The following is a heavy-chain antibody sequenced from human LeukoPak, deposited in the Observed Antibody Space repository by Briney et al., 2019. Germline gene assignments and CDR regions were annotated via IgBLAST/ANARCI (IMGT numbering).Heavy chain of an antibody. J-gene: IGHJ4*02. V-gene: IGHV4-59*01. CDR2: IYYSGST. D-gene: IGHD2-2*01. CDR3: ARVPDCSSTGCYPYFDY. CDR1: GGSISSYY. Sequence: AETLSLTCTVSGGSISSYYWSWIRQPPGKGQEWVGYIYYSGSTNYNPSLKSRVTISVDTSKNQFSLKLSSVTAADTAVYYCARVPDCSSTGCYPYFDYWGQGTLVTVSS.